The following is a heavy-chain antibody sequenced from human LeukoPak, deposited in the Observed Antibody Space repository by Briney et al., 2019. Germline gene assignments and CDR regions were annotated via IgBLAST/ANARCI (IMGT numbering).Heavy chain of an antibody. D-gene: IGHD2-2*03. Sequence: GGSLRLSCASGFTFIRHDMSWVRQTPGKGLEWVSGISGSHAGRLGATYYADSVQGRFTISRDDSKNALYLQMHSLRAEDTGMYFCAKGGYFSSDMCGQGTKVTVSS. CDR3: AKGGYFSSDM. J-gene: IGHJ3*02. CDR2: ISGSHAGRLGAT. V-gene: IGHV3-23*01. CDR1: GFTFIRHD.